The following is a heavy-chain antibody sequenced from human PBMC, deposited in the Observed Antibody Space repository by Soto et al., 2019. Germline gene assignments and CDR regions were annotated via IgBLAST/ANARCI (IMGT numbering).Heavy chain of an antibody. Sequence: QVQLVQSGAEVKKPGASVKVSCKASGYTFISYAMHWVRQAPGQRLEWMGWINAGNGNTKYSQKFQGRVTITRDTSASTAYMELSSLRSEDTAVYYCARDRRGYSGYDDNWFDPWGQGTLVTVSS. D-gene: IGHD5-12*01. J-gene: IGHJ5*02. CDR2: INAGNGNT. CDR1: GYTFISYA. V-gene: IGHV1-3*01. CDR3: ARDRRGYSGYDDNWFDP.